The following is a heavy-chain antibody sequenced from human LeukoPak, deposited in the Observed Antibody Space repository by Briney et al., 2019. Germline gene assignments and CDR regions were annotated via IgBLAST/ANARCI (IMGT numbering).Heavy chain of an antibody. D-gene: IGHD6-13*01. CDR1: GYSFTSYW. CDR2: IYPGDSDT. Sequence: GESLKISCKGSGYSFTSYWIGWVRQMPGKGLEWMGIIYPGDSDTRYSPSFQGQVTISADKSISTAYLQWSSLKASDTAMYYCATQKWQLVRYYYYYYMDVSGKGTTVTVSS. J-gene: IGHJ6*03. CDR3: ATQKWQLVRYYYYYYMDV. V-gene: IGHV5-51*01.